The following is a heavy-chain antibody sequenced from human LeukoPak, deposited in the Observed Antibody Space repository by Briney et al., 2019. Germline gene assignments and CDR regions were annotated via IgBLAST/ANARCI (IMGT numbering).Heavy chain of an antibody. Sequence: GGSLRLSCAASGFTFSSYEMNWVRQAPGQGLEWVSYISNSGSTRYYADSVKGRFTVSRDNAKNSLYLQMNSLRAEDTAVYFCARDFRGSSWPLSDYWGQGTLVTVSS. D-gene: IGHD6-13*01. V-gene: IGHV3-48*03. CDR2: ISNSGSTR. J-gene: IGHJ4*02. CDR3: ARDFRGSSWPLSDY. CDR1: GFTFSSYE.